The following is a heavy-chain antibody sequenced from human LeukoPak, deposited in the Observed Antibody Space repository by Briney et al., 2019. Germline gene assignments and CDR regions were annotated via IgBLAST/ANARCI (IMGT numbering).Heavy chain of an antibody. CDR1: GGSISSGGYS. CDR3: ARVGGIFGVVTPRVHGMDV. D-gene: IGHD3-3*01. CDR2: IYHSGST. V-gene: IGHV4-30-2*01. Sequence: PSETLSLTCAVSGGSISSGGYSWSWIRQPPGKGLEWIGYIYHSGSTYYNPSLKSRVTISVDRSKNQFSLKLSSVTAADTAVYYCARVGGIFGVVTPRVHGMDVWGQGTTVTVSS. J-gene: IGHJ6*02.